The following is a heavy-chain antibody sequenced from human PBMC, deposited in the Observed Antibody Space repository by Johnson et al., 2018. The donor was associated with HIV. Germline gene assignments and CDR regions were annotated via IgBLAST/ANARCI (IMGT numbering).Heavy chain of an antibody. J-gene: IGHJ3*02. CDR1: GFTFSSYA. Sequence: QMHLVESGGGVVQPGKSLRLSCAASGFTFSSYAMHWVRQAPGKGLEWVAVISYDGSNKYYADSVTGRFTISRDNSKNTLHLQMNSLRAADTAVYYCAKVMTASSVNSFGGVIDASDIWGQGTMVTVS. V-gene: IGHV3-30-3*01. D-gene: IGHD3-16*01. CDR3: AKVMTASSVNSFGGVIDASDI. CDR2: ISYDGSNK.